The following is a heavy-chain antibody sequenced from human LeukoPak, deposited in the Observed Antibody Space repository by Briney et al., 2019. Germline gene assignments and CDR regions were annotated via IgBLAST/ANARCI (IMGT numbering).Heavy chain of an antibody. D-gene: IGHD5-24*01. J-gene: IGHJ4*02. CDR2: IKQDGSEK. CDR1: GFTFSDYW. Sequence: GGSLRLSCVGSGFTFSDYWMSWVRRAPGKGLEWVANIKQDGSEKDYVDALKGRFTISRDNAKNSLYLQMNSLRAEDTAVYYCARWLELMRNFDWWGQGTLVTVSS. V-gene: IGHV3-7*01. CDR3: ARWLELMRNFDW.